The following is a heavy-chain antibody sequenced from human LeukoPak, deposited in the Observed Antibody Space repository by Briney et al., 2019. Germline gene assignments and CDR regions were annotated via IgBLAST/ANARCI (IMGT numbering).Heavy chain of an antibody. CDR2: ISGSGGST. V-gene: IGHV3-23*01. CDR3: AKDRNYDFWSGYYAYYYYGMDV. Sequence: GGSLRLSCAASGFTFSSYAMSWVRQAPGKGLEWVSAISGSGGSTYYADSVKRRFTISRDNSKNTLYLQMNSLRAEDTAVYYCAKDRNYDFWSGYYAYYYYGMDVWGQGTTVTVSS. D-gene: IGHD3-3*01. CDR1: GFTFSSYA. J-gene: IGHJ6*02.